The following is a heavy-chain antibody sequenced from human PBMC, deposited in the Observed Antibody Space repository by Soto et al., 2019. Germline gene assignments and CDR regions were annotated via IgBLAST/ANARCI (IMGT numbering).Heavy chain of an antibody. Sequence: ASVKVSCKASGGTFNSYGISWVRQAPGQGLDWMGVIIPLYGTNYAQKFQGRVTMTRDTSISTAYMELSRLRSDDTAVYYCANTYQLNAFDIWGQGTMVTVSS. V-gene: IGHV1-2*02. D-gene: IGHD2-2*01. CDR2: IIPLYGT. CDR3: ANTYQLNAFDI. CDR1: GGTFNSYG. J-gene: IGHJ3*02.